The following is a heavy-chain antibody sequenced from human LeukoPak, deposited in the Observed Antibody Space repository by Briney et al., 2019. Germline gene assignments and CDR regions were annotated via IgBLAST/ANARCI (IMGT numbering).Heavy chain of an antibody. CDR3: AGGGLVIDY. V-gene: IGHV3-30*14. D-gene: IGHD3/OR15-3a*01. Sequence: GKSLRLSCAASGFTLSNYAMHWVRQAPGKGLEWVAVISFDETKKYHADSVKDRFSISRETSKNTLYLQMGSLRAEDMTVYYCAGGGLVIDYWGQGTLVTVSS. CDR1: GFTLSNYA. CDR2: ISFDETKK. J-gene: IGHJ4*02.